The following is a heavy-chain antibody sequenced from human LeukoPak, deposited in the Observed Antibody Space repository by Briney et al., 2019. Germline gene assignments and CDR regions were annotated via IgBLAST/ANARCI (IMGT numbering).Heavy chain of an antibody. Sequence: GRSLRLSCAASGFTFDDYAMHWARHAPGKGLEWVSGISWNSGSIGYADSVKGRFTISRDNAKNSLYLQMNSLRAEDMALYYCAKGSPGGFGELLYPIDYWGQGTLVTVSS. CDR2: ISWNSGSI. D-gene: IGHD3-10*01. V-gene: IGHV3-9*03. J-gene: IGHJ4*02. CDR1: GFTFDDYA. CDR3: AKGSPGGFGELLYPIDY.